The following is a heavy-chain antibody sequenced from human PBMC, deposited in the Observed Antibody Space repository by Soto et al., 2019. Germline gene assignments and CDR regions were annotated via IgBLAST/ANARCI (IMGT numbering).Heavy chain of an antibody. CDR3: AIISQGVYDYYMDV. J-gene: IGHJ6*03. CDR2: IYHSGST. V-gene: IGHV4-4*02. Sequence: QVQLQESGPGLVKPSGTLSLTCAVSSGSISSSNWWSWVRQPPGKGLERIGEIYHSGSTNYNPSLKRRVTISVEKSKNQFSLKLSSVTAADTAVYYCAIISQGVYDYYMDVWGKGTTVTVSS. D-gene: IGHD2-8*01. CDR1: SGSISSSNW.